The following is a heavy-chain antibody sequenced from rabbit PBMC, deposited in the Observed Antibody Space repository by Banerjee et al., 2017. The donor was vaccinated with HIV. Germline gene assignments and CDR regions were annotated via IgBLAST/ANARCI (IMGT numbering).Heavy chain of an antibody. CDR1: GFSFRSGYD. D-gene: IGHD8-1*01. J-gene: IGHJ4*01. CDR3: ARGDAGGIYWTRDLKL. V-gene: IGHV1S45*01. Sequence: QEQLEESGGDLVKPEGSLTLTCTASGFSFRSGYDMCWVRQAPGKGLEWIACINAGSSGSTYYASWAKGRFTISKTSSTTVTLQMTSLTAADTATYFCARGDAGGIYWTRDLKLWGPGTLVTVS. CDR2: INAGSSGST.